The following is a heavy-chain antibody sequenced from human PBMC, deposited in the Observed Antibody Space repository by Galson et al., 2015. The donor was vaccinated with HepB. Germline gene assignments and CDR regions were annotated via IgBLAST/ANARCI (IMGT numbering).Heavy chain of an antibody. CDR3: ARAKEGRGYFDY. Sequence: LSLTCAVSGDSISNDRWWSWVRQPPGEGLEWIGEAYHSGGTNYRPSLKSRVTISVDKSKNQFSLKLTSVTAADTAVYYCARAKEGRGYFDYWSQGTLVTVSS. CDR1: GDSISNDRW. CDR2: AYHSGGT. V-gene: IGHV4-4*02. J-gene: IGHJ4*02. D-gene: IGHD3-10*01.